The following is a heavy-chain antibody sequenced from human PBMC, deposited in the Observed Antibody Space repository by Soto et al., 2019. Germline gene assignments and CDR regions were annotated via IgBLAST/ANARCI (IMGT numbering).Heavy chain of an antibody. J-gene: IGHJ6*03. CDR2: ISAYNDNT. CDR3: ARSRPGESDYYYMDF. D-gene: IGHD1-1*01. V-gene: IGHV1-18*01. Sequence: QVQLVQSGAEMKKPGASVKVSCKASGYTFTSYGFTWVRQAPGQGLERMGWISAYNDNTNYAQKLQGRVTMTTDTYTTTAYMELRSRRSDDTDVYYFARSRPGESDYYYMDFWGKGTTVTVSS. CDR1: GYTFTSYG.